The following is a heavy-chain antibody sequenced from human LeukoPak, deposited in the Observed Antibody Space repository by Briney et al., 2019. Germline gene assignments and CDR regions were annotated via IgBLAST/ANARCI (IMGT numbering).Heavy chain of an antibody. CDR2: ISGDASGT. Sequence: GGSLRLSCVVSGITFEDYAMHWVRQVPGKGLEWVSRISGDASGTYYADSVKGRFTISRDNSKNSLYLQMNSLRSEDAALYYCVKGDDYGDYWGQGTLVTVSS. CDR3: VKGDDYGDY. J-gene: IGHJ4*02. V-gene: IGHV3-43*02. CDR1: GITFEDYA.